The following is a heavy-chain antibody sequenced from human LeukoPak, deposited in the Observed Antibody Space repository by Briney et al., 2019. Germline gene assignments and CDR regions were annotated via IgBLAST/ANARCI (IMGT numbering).Heavy chain of an antibody. D-gene: IGHD6-25*01. J-gene: IGHJ5*02. V-gene: IGHV5-51*01. CDR3: ARHDAARRRLVRFDP. Sequence: KVSCKASGYGFNNYWIAWVRQVPGKGLEWMGFIYPGDSDANYSPSFEGQITISADKSIKTAYLEWSSLRASDTAMYYCARHDAARRRLVRFDPWGQGTQVIV. CDR2: IYPGDSDA. CDR1: GYGFNNYW.